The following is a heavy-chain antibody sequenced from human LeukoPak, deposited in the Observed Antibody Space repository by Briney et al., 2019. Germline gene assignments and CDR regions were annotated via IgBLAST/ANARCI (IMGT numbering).Heavy chain of an antibody. CDR2: INPDGSTT. Sequence: GRSLRLSCAASGFTLSSYWMHWVRQVPGKGLVWVSRINPDGSTTTYADSVKGRFTISRDNAKNTLYLQMNSLRAEDTAVYYCARVRVGAYDFEYWGQGTLVTVSS. J-gene: IGHJ4*02. CDR3: ARVRVGAYDFEY. V-gene: IGHV3-74*01. D-gene: IGHD3-10*01. CDR1: GFTLSSYW.